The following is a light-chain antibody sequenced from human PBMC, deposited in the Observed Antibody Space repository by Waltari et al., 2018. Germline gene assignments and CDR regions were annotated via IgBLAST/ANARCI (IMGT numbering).Light chain of an antibody. J-gene: IGKJ1*01. Sequence: EIVMTQSPATLSVSQGERATLSCRASQSISSELAWYQQKPGQAPRLLIYGASTRATGIPDRFSGSGSGTEFTLTISSLQSEDFAVYYCQQYYRWWTFGLGTKVERK. V-gene: IGKV3-15*01. CDR3: QQYYRWWT. CDR2: GAS. CDR1: QSISSE.